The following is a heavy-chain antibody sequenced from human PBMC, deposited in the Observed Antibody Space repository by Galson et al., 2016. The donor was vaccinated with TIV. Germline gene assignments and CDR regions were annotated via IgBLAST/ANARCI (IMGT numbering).Heavy chain of an antibody. J-gene: IGHJ4*02. V-gene: IGHV3-33*01. CDR3: AREFRDYYFDY. D-gene: IGHD3-10*01. Sequence: SLRLSCAASGFTFGSYGMHWVRQAPVKGLEWVAAIWYDGGNIHYADSVKGRFTISRDNSKNILYLQMDSLRVEDTALYYCAREFRDYYFDYWGQGTLAIVSS. CDR2: IWYDGGNI. CDR1: GFTFGSYG.